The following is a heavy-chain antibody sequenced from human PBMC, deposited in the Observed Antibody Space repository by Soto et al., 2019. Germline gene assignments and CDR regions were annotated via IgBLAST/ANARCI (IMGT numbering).Heavy chain of an antibody. V-gene: IGHV3-23*01. Sequence: GGSLRLSCAASGFNFATYSMSWVRQAPGKGLEWVAGISDGVDRAYYGDSVKGRFTISRDTSKNMLYLHMNSLRAEGTAIYYCARYTAVADPYYFDYWGQGTLVTVSS. D-gene: IGHD6-19*01. CDR2: ISDGVDRA. J-gene: IGHJ4*02. CDR3: ARYTAVADPYYFDY. CDR1: GFNFATYS.